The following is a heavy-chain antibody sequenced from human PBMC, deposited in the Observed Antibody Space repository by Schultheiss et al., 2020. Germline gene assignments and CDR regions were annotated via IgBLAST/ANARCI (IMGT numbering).Heavy chain of an antibody. V-gene: IGHV2-5*02. CDR3: AHTPDVDTAMVYFDY. J-gene: IGHJ4*02. Sequence: SGPTLVKPTETLTLTCTFSGFSLSTSGVGVGWIRQPPGKALEWLALIYWDDDKRYSPSLKSRLTISKDTSKSQVVLTMTNMDPVDTATYYCAHTPDVDTAMVYFDYWGQGTLVTVSS. CDR1: GFSLSTSGVG. D-gene: IGHD5-18*01. CDR2: IYWDDDK.